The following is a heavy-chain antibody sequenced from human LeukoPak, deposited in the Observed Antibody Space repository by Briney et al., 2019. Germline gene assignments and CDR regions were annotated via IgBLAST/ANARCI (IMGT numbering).Heavy chain of an antibody. Sequence: GGSLRLSCAASGFSFTSYAMTWVRQTPGKGLEWVSSISGSGGSTYYADSVKGRFTISRDNSKNTLYLQMNSLRAEDTAVYYCAKDLAVAGTGYNFDYWGQGTLVTVSS. CDR2: ISGSGGST. D-gene: IGHD6-19*01. J-gene: IGHJ4*02. V-gene: IGHV3-23*01. CDR1: GFSFTSYA. CDR3: AKDLAVAGTGYNFDY.